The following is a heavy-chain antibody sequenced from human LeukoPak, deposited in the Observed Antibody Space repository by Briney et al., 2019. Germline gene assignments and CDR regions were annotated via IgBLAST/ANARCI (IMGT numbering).Heavy chain of an antibody. CDR1: GYTFSSYR. CDR3: TRDNLEQAFYI. J-gene: IGHJ3*02. D-gene: IGHD1-14*01. CDR2: ISPDGRST. Sequence: PGGSLRLSCAASGYTFSSYRMHWVRQVPGKGPVWVSRISPDGRSTRNADPVKGRFTISRDNAKSTLYLQMNSLRVEDTALYYCTRDNLEQAFYIWGQGTMVTVSS. V-gene: IGHV3-74*01.